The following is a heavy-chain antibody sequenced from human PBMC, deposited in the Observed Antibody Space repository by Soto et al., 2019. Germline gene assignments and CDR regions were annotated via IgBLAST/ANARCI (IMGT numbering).Heavy chain of an antibody. CDR3: ARHVVRSGYYMDYFDL. CDR1: GGFISSGSYY. J-gene: IGHJ2*01. D-gene: IGHD3-3*01. V-gene: IGHV4-39*01. Sequence: SETLSLSCTVSGGFISSGSYYWDWIRQPPGKGLEWIASIYYSGSTYYNPSLKSRVTISVGTSNNQFSLKLSSVTAADTAGFYCARHVVRSGYYMDYFDLWGCGTLVTVSS. CDR2: IYYSGST.